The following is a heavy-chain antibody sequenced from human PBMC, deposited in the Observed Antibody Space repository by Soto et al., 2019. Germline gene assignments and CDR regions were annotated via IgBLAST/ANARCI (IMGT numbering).Heavy chain of an antibody. CDR3: TTDTLAVAEFLQGEFDY. V-gene: IGHV3-15*07. Sequence: LRLSCAASGFTFSNAWMNWVRQAPGKGLEWVGRIKSKTDGGTTDYAAPVKGRFTISRDDSKNTLYLQMNSLKTEDTAVYYCTTDTLAVAEFLQGEFDYWGQGTLVTVSS. CDR2: IKSKTDGGTT. CDR1: GFTFSNAW. D-gene: IGHD6-19*01. J-gene: IGHJ4*02.